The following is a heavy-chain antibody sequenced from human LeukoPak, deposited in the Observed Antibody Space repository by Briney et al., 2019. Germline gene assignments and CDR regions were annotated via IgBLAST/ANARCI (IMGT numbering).Heavy chain of an antibody. J-gene: IGHJ4*02. V-gene: IGHV3-23*01. CDR1: GFTFSSDA. CDR3: AKGSSWYYFDY. Sequence: GGSLRLSCAASGFTFSSDAMSCGREAPGEGLGWGSPISGVVVGTHYGHSVKGRFTISRDNSKNTLYLQMNSLRAEDTAVYYCAKGSSWYYFDYWGQGTLVTVSS. D-gene: IGHD6-13*01. CDR2: ISGVVVGT.